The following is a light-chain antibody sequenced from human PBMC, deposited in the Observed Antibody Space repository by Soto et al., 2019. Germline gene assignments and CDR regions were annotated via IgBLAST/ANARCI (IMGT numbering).Light chain of an antibody. J-gene: IGKJ1*01. V-gene: IGKV3-15*01. CDR1: QSVTSN. Sequence: EIVMTQSPATLSVSPGERATLSCRASQSVTSNLAWYQQKPGRAPRLVIYGASNRATGVPARFSGSGSGTDFTLTISSLQSEDFAVYYCLQYDDWHRTFGQGTKVEIK. CDR3: LQYDDWHRT. CDR2: GAS.